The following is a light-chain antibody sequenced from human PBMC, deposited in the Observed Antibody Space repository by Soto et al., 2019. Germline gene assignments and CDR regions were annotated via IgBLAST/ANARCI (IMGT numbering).Light chain of an antibody. CDR3: NSYTNSSAVV. V-gene: IGLV2-14*03. Sequence: QSALTQPASVSGSPGQSITISCTGTSSDVGNYNYVSWYQQHPGKAPKLIIYEVTNRPSGVSDRFSGSKSGNTASLTISGLQAEDEADYYCNSYTNSSAVVFGGGTKLTVL. CDR2: EVT. CDR1: SSDVGNYNY. J-gene: IGLJ2*01.